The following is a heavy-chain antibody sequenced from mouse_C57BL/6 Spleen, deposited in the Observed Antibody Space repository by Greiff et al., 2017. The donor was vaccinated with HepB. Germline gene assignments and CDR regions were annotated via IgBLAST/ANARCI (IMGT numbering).Heavy chain of an antibody. V-gene: IGHV2-2*01. CDR3: ARKSSYYGSSRYYAMDY. CDR2: IWSGGST. Sequence: VMLVESGPGLVQPSQSLSITCTVSGFSLTSYGVHWVRQSPGKGLEWLGVIWSGGSTDYNAAFISRLSISKDNSKSQVFFKMNSLQADDTAIYYCARKSSYYGSSRYYAMDYWGQGTSVTVSS. D-gene: IGHD1-1*01. CDR1: GFSLTSYG. J-gene: IGHJ4*01.